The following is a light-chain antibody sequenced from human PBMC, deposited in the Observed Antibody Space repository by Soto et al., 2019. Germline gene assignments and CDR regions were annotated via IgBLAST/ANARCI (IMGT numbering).Light chain of an antibody. CDR2: DAS. CDR1: ESVSSN. J-gene: IGKJ4*01. V-gene: IGKV3-15*01. CDR3: QQFNNGPLT. Sequence: EIVMTQSPATLSVSPGERATLSCRASESVSSNLAWYQQKPGQAPRLLIYDASTRATGIPARFSGSGSGTEFTLTISSLQSEDFAVYYCQQFNNGPLTFGGGTKVDIK.